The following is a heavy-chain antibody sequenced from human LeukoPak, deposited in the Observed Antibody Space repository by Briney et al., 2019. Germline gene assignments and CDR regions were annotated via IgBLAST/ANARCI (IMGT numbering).Heavy chain of an antibody. CDR3: AKGYHYESSGYYGGFDY. CDR2: INWNNDTK. J-gene: IGHJ4*02. D-gene: IGHD3-22*01. Sequence: QSGGSLSLSRATSGFNFYDYAMQRVRQAPGKGLEWVSGINWNNDTKAYADSVKGRFTISRDNAKDSLYLQMNSLRAEDTAVYYCAKGYHYESSGYYGGFDYWGQGTLVTVSS. CDR1: GFNFYDYA. V-gene: IGHV3-9*01.